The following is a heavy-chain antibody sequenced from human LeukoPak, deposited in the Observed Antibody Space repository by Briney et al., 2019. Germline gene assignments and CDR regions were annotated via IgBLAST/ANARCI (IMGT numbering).Heavy chain of an antibody. CDR2: IWYDGSNK. CDR1: GFTFSSYG. CDR3: ARDSYSGSYYGSGY. V-gene: IGHV3-33*01. D-gene: IGHD1-26*01. Sequence: GGSLRLSCAASGFTFSSYGMHWVRQAPGKGLEWVAVIWYDGSNKYYADSVKGRFTISRDNSKNTLYLQMNSLRAEDTAVYYCARDSYSGSYYGSGYWGQGTLVTVSS. J-gene: IGHJ4*02.